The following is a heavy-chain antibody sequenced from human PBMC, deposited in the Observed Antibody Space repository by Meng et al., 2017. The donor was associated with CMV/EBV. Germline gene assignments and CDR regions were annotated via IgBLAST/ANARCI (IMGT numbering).Heavy chain of an antibody. CDR1: GGSFSGYY. J-gene: IGHJ5*02. CDR2: INHSGST. D-gene: IGHD3-10*01. Sequence: LTCACDGGSFSGYYWSWLRQPTGKGLEWSGEINHSGSTNYNPSLKSRVTISVDTSKNQFSLKLSSVTAADTAVYYCARFGELEWFDPWGQGTLVTVSS. CDR3: ARFGELEWFDP. V-gene: IGHV4-34*01.